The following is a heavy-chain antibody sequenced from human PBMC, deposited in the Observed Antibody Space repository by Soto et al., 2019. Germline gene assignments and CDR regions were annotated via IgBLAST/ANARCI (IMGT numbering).Heavy chain of an antibody. V-gene: IGHV1-18*01. CDR2: ISAYNGNT. CDR3: ARVQSTLMYNWFDP. J-gene: IGHJ5*02. D-gene: IGHD2-2*01. Sequence: ASVKVSCKASGYTFTSYFISWVRQAPGQGLEWMGWISAYNGNTNYAQKLQGRVTMTTDTSTSTAYMELRSLRSDDTAVYYCARVQSTLMYNWFDPWGKGTLVTVSS. CDR1: GYTFTSYF.